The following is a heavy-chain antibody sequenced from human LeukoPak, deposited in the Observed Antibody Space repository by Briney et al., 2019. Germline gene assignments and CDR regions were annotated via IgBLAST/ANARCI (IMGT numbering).Heavy chain of an antibody. D-gene: IGHD2-15*01. Sequence: SETLSLTCTVSGGSISSGGYSWSWIRQPPGKGLEWIGEIYHSGSTNYNPSLKSRVTISVDKSKNQFSLKLSSVTAADMAVYYCARFPYCSGGSCSDYWGQGTLVTVSS. CDR3: ARFPYCSGGSCSDY. J-gene: IGHJ4*02. V-gene: IGHV4-30-2*01. CDR2: IYHSGST. CDR1: GGSISSGGYS.